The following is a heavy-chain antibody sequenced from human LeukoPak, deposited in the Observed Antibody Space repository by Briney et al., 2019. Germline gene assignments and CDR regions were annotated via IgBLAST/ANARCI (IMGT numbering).Heavy chain of an antibody. V-gene: IGHV4-39*07. CDR1: GGSISSSSYY. D-gene: IGHD3-9*01. CDR2: IYYSGST. Sequence: SETLSLTCTVSGGSISSSSYYWGWIRQPPGKGLEWIGSIYYSGSTYYNPSLKSRVTISVDTSKNQFSLKLSSVTAADTAVYYCARDPSYDILTGSFDYWGQGTLVTVSS. J-gene: IGHJ4*02. CDR3: ARDPSYDILTGSFDY.